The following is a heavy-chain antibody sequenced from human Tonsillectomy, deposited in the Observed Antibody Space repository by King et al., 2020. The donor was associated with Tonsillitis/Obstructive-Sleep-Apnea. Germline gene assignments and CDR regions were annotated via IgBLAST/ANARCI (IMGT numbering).Heavy chain of an antibody. CDR2: ISYVGSNK. V-gene: IGHV3-30*03. J-gene: IGHJ4*02. D-gene: IGHD4-23*01. CDR3: APGGGDLNSGFDY. Sequence: VQLVESGGGVVQPGRSLRLSCAASGFTFSSYGMHWVRQAPGKGLEWVAVISYVGSNKYYADSVKGRFTISRDNSKNTLYLQMNSLRAEDTAVYYCAPGGGDLNSGFDYWGQGTLVTVSS. CDR1: GFTFSSYG.